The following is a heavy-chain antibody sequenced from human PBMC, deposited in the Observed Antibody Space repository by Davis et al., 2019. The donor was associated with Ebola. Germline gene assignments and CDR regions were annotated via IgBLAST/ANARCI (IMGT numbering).Heavy chain of an antibody. V-gene: IGHV3-7*01. CDR3: ANFGTSSGNN. Sequence: PGGSLRLSCAASGFTFSTYWMSWVRQAPGKGLEWVAHIKKDGTYTNYADSFRGRFTISRDNARNSLFLQMNSLRAEDTAVYYCANFGTSSGNNWGQGTLVTVSS. D-gene: IGHD6-6*01. CDR2: IKKDGTYT. J-gene: IGHJ4*02. CDR1: GFTFSTYW.